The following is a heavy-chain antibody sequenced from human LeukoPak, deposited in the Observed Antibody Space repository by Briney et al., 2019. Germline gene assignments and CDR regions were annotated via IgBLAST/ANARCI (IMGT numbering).Heavy chain of an antibody. V-gene: IGHV4-34*01. D-gene: IGHD7-27*01. CDR3: AREGITGDDLGY. Sequence: KPSETLSLTCAVYGGSFSGYYWSWIRQPPGKGLEWIGEINHSGSTNYNPSLKSRVTISVDTSKHQFSLKLSSVAAADTAVYYCAREGITGDDLGYWGQGTLVTVSS. CDR2: INHSGST. J-gene: IGHJ4*02. CDR1: GGSFSGYY.